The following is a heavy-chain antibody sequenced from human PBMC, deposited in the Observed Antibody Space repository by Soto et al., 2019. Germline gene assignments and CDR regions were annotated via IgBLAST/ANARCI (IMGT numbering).Heavy chain of an antibody. J-gene: IGHJ5*02. V-gene: IGHV1-69*13. CDR3: ARLSRPNYYDTSGFFKDNWFDP. Sequence: ASVKVSCKASGGTFNSYDINWVRQAPGQGLEWMGGIIPIVETPKYAQKFQGRVTITADESTNTVYMELSSLRSEDTAMYYCARLSRPNYYDTSGFFKDNWFDPWGQGTLVTVS. CDR1: GGTFNSYD. D-gene: IGHD3-22*01. CDR2: IIPIVETP.